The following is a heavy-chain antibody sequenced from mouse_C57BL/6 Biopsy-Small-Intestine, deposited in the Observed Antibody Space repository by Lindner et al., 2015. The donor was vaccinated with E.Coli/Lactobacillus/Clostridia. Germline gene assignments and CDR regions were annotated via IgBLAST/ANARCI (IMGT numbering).Heavy chain of an antibody. V-gene: IGHV1-39*01. CDR3: ARGSNYFDY. J-gene: IGHJ2*01. CDR2: INPYYGST. D-gene: IGHD5-1*01. CDR1: GYSFTGYN. Sequence: VQLQESGPELVKPGASVKISCKASGYSFTGYNMNWVKQSHGKSLEWIGNINPYYGSTSNNQKFKGKATLTVDKSSTTAYMQLNSVTSEDSAIYYCARGSNYFDYWGQGTTLTVSS.